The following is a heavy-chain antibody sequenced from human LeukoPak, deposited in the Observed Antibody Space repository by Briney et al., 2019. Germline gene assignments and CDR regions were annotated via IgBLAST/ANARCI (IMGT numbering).Heavy chain of an antibody. CDR3: ARGREYSGSLYYYYMDV. D-gene: IGHD6-6*01. CDR2: ISSSSSYI. V-gene: IGHV3-21*01. Sequence: PGGSLRLSCAASGFTFSSYTMNWVRLPPGKGLEWVSSISSSSSYIYYADSVKGRFTISRDNAKNSLYLQMNSLRAEDTAVYYCARGREYSGSLYYYYMDVWGKGTTVTVSS. J-gene: IGHJ6*03. CDR1: GFTFSSYT.